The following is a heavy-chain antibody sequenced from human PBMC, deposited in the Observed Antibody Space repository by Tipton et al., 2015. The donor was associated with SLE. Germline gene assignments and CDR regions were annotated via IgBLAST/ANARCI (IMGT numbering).Heavy chain of an antibody. CDR1: GFNVSRSY. V-gene: IGHV3-53*01. Sequence: SLRLSCAASGFNVSRSYMSWVRQAPGKGLEWVSVIYSGGSTYYDESVTGRFTISRDNAKNSLNLQMNSLRAEDAAVYYCATVGDSYNGYLHLWGRGTLVTVSS. CDR2: IYSGGST. J-gene: IGHJ2*01. D-gene: IGHD5-24*01. CDR3: ATVGDSYNGYLHL.